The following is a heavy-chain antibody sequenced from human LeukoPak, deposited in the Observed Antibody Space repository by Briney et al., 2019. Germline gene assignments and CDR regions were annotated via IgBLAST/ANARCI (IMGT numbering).Heavy chain of an antibody. J-gene: IGHJ4*02. CDR1: GFTFDDYG. V-gene: IGHV3-20*04. CDR3: ARAFSLRAGYSSGWPFDY. D-gene: IGHD6-19*01. Sequence: PGGSLRLSCAAPGFTFDDYGMSWVRQAPGKGLEWVSGINWNGGSTGYADSVKGRFTISRDNAKNSLYLQMNSLRAEDTALYYCARAFSLRAGYSSGWPFDYWGQGTLVTVSS. CDR2: INWNGGST.